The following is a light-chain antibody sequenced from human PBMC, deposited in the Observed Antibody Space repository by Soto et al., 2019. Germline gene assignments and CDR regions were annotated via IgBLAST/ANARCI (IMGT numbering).Light chain of an antibody. V-gene: IGKV1-33*01. CDR3: QQDEDLPLS. CDR2: DAS. J-gene: IGKJ3*01. CDR1: QDISNY. Sequence: DIQMTQSPSSLSASVGDRVTITCQASQDISNYLNWYQHKPGKPPKLLIYDASNLETGVPSRFSGSGAGTDFTFTISSLQTEDVATYYCQQDEDLPLSFGPGTKVDF.